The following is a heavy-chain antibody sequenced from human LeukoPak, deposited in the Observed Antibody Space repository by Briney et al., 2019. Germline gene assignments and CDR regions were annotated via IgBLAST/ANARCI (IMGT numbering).Heavy chain of an antibody. V-gene: IGHV3-7*01. CDR3: ARMYCSTTSCYTDAFDV. CDR1: GFTFSRYW. Sequence: GGSLRLSCAASGFTFSRYWMSWVRQAPVKGLEWVANIKQDGSEIYYVDSVKGRFTISRDNGKNSLYLQMNSLRAEDTAVYYCARMYCSTTSCYTDAFDVWGQGTMVTVSS. D-gene: IGHD2-2*02. CDR2: IKQDGSEI. J-gene: IGHJ3*01.